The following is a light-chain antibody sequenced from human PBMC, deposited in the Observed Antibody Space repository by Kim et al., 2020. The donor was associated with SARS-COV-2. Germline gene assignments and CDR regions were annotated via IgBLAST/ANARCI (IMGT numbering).Light chain of an antibody. CDR3: QQYGSSPRT. CDR1: QSVSSNY. Sequence: PPGKSATPTCRASQSVSSNYLAWYQQKSGQAPRLLIYGASSRATGIPDRFSGSGSGTDFTLTISRLEPEDLAVYYCQQYGSSPRTFGQGTKVDIK. CDR2: GAS. J-gene: IGKJ1*01. V-gene: IGKV3-20*01.